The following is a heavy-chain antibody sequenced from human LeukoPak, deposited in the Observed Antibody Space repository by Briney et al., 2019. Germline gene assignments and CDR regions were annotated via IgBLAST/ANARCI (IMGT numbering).Heavy chain of an antibody. V-gene: IGHV3-30-3*01. CDR2: ISYDGSNK. CDR3: ARGPYYDFWSGSTGAAFDI. CDR1: GFTFSSYA. J-gene: IGHJ3*02. Sequence: GGSLRLSCAASGFTFSSYAMHWVRQAPGKGLEGVAVISYDGSNKYYADSVKGRFTISRDNSKNTLYLQMNSLRAEDTAVYYCARGPYYDFWSGSTGAAFDIWGQGTMVTVSS. D-gene: IGHD3-3*01.